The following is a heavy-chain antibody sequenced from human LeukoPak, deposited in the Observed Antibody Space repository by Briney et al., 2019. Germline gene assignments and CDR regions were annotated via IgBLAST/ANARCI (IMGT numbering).Heavy chain of an antibody. V-gene: IGHV5-10-1*01. D-gene: IGHD3-22*01. CDR1: GYSFTSYW. CDR3: ARQFYDSSGYDAFDI. Sequence: GESLKISCEGSGYSFTSYWISWVRQMPGKGLEWMGRIDPSDSYTNYSPSFQGHVTISADKSISTAYLQWSSLKASDTAMYYCARQFYDSSGYDAFDIWGQGTMVTVSS. J-gene: IGHJ3*02. CDR2: IDPSDSYT.